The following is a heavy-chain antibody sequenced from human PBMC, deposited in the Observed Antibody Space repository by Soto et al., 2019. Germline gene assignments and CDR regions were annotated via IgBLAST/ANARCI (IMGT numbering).Heavy chain of an antibody. CDR3: VRDDSGILLSEHSMAAGRFDL. V-gene: IGHV4-30-4*08. CDR1: DDSVNSYNYY. J-gene: IGHJ4*01. D-gene: IGHD2-15*01. CDR2: IYYTGNT. Sequence: SETLSLTCTVSDDSVNSYNYYWSWIRQAPGQGLEWIGYIYYTGNTYYNPSLNNRVTITLDTSKKQCTLSLTSVTAADTAVYYCVRDDSGILLSEHSMAAGRFDLWGHGTPVTVSS.